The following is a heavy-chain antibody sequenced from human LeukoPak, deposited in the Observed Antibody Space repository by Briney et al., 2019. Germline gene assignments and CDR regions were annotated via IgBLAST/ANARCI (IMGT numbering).Heavy chain of an antibody. J-gene: IGHJ4*02. CDR3: ARDPHGYDSSGYYRHFDY. V-gene: IGHV4-39*07. CDR2: IYYSGST. CDR1: GGSISSSSYY. D-gene: IGHD3-22*01. Sequence: PSETLSLTCTVSGGSISSSSYYWGWIRQPPGKGLEWIGSIYYSGSTYYNPSLKSRVTVSVDTSKNQFSLKLSSVTAADTAVYYCARDPHGYDSSGYYRHFDYWGQGTLVTVSS.